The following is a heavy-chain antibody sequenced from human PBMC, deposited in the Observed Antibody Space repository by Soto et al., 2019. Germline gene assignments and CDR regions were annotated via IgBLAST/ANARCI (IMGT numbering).Heavy chain of an antibody. Sequence: ASVKVSCKASGYTFTSYGISWVRQAPGQGLEWMGWISAYNGNTNYAQKLQGRVTMTTDTSTSTAYMELRSLRSDDTAVYYCARDTGYNWNYAFDYWGQGTLVTVSS. CDR1: GYTFTSYG. D-gene: IGHD1-7*01. V-gene: IGHV1-18*01. J-gene: IGHJ4*02. CDR2: ISAYNGNT. CDR3: ARDTGYNWNYAFDY.